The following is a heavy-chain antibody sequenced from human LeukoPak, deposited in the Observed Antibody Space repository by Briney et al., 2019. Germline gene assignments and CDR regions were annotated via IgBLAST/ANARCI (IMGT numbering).Heavy chain of an antibody. Sequence: ASVKVSCRASGYTFTDYYIHWVRQAPGQGLEWMGWISPYTGGTNYAQKFQGRVTITRDTSSNTVYMDLNRLTSDDTALYYCARDHNSENWGSLGKWGQGTLVTVSS. J-gene: IGHJ4*02. V-gene: IGHV1-2*02. CDR3: ARDHNSENWGSLGK. D-gene: IGHD7-27*01. CDR2: ISPYTGGT. CDR1: GYTFTDYY.